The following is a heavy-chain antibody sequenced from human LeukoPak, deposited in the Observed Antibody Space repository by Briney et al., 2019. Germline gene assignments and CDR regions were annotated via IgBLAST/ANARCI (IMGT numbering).Heavy chain of an antibody. J-gene: IGHJ4*02. V-gene: IGHV3-21*04. D-gene: IGHD6-6*01. CDR3: ARDLSPTRYYEYSTLNAGY. CDR1: GFTFSSYS. CDR2: ISSSSYI. Sequence: GGSLRLSCAASGFTFSSYSMNWVRQAPGKGLEWVSSISSSSYIYYADSVKGRFTISRDNAKNSLYLQMNSLRAEDTAVYYCARDLSPTRYYEYSTLNAGYWGQGTLVTVPS.